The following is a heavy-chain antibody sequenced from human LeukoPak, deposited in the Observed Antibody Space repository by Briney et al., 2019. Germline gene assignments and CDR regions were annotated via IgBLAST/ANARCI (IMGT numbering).Heavy chain of an antibody. V-gene: IGHV4-39*07. Sequence: SETLSLTCTVSGGSISSSSYYWGWIRQPPGKGLEWIGSIYYSGSTYYNPSLKSRVTISVDTSKNQFSLKLSSVTAADTAVYYCARRFPHYDFWSGYYQEGNWFDPWGQGTLVTVSS. CDR1: GGSISSSSYY. CDR3: ARRFPHYDFWSGYYQEGNWFDP. CDR2: IYYSGST. D-gene: IGHD3-3*01. J-gene: IGHJ5*02.